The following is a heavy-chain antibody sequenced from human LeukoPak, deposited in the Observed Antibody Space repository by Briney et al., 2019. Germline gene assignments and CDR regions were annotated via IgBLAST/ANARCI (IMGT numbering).Heavy chain of an antibody. CDR2: ISGSGGST. J-gene: IGHJ3*02. V-gene: IGHV3-23*01. Sequence: PGGSLRLSCAASGFTFSSYAMSWVRQAPGKGLEWVSAISGSGGSTYYADSVKGRFTISRDNSKNTLYLQMNSLRAEDTALYHCARGFYGDYVFDAFDIWGQGTMVTVSS. D-gene: IGHD4-17*01. CDR1: GFTFSSYA. CDR3: ARGFYGDYVFDAFDI.